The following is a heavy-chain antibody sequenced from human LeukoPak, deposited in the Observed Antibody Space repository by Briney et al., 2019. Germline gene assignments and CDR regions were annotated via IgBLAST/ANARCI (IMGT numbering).Heavy chain of an antibody. V-gene: IGHV1-2*02. D-gene: IGHD1-1*01. CDR1: GYTFTGYY. J-gene: IGHJ4*02. CDR2: INPNSGGT. CDR3: TRVPELPDY. Sequence: ASVKVSCKASGYTFTGYYMHWVRQAPGQGLEWMGWINPNSGGTNYAQKFQGRVTMTRDTSISTAYMELRSLRSDDTAMYYCTRVPELPDYWGQGTLVTVSS.